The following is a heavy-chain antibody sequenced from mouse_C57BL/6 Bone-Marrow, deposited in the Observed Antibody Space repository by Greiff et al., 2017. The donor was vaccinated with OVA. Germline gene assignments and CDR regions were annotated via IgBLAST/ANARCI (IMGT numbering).Heavy chain of an antibody. D-gene: IGHD6-5*01. Sequence: QVQLQQPGPDLVKPGASVKLSCKASGYTFTSYWMHWVKQRPGQGLEWIGKINPSNGGTNYNEKFKSKATLTVDKSSSTAYMQLSSLTSEDSAVNYVARGPYYYFDYWGQGTTLTVSS. CDR1: GYTFTSYW. CDR2: INPSNGGT. J-gene: IGHJ2*01. CDR3: ARGPYYYFDY. V-gene: IGHV1-53*01.